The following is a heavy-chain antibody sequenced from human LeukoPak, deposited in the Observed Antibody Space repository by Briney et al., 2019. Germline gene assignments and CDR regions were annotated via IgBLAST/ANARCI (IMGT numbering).Heavy chain of an antibody. CDR1: GYTFTGYY. CDR3: ARAGDSSGYYPFQH. CDR2: INPNSGGT. V-gene: IGHV1-2*02. J-gene: IGHJ1*01. D-gene: IGHD3-22*01. Sequence: ASVKVSCKASGYTFTGYYMHWVRQAPGQGLEWMGWINPNSGGTNYAQKFQGRVTMTRDTSISTAYMELSRLRSDDTAVYYCARAGDSSGYYPFQHWGQGTLVTVSS.